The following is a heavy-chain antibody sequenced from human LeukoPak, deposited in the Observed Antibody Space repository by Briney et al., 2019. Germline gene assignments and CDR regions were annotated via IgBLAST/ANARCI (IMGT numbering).Heavy chain of an antibody. Sequence: PSETLSLTCTVSGGSISSGGYYWSWIRQHPGKGLEWIGYIYYSGSTYYNPSLKSRVTISVDTSKNQFSLKLSSVTAADTAVYYCARGPPRYFDWLFTKFRGLHEYYFDHWGQGTLVTVSS. CDR3: ARGPPRYFDWLFTKFRGLHEYYFDH. V-gene: IGHV4-31*03. J-gene: IGHJ4*02. CDR2: IYYSGST. CDR1: GGSISSGGYY. D-gene: IGHD3-9*01.